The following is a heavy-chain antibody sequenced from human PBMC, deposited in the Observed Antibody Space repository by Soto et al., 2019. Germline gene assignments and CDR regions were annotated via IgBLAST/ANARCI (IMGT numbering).Heavy chain of an antibody. J-gene: IGHJ6*02. CDR1: GFTVSSNY. D-gene: IGHD2-15*01. CDR2: IYSGGST. CDR3: AREGRDDYYYYYGMDV. V-gene: IGHV3-53*02. Sequence: EVQLVETGGGLIQPGGSLRLSCAASGFTVSSNYMSWVHQAPGKGLEWVSVIYSGGSTYYADSVKGRFTISRDNSKNTLYLQMNSLRAEDTAVYYCAREGRDDYYYYYGMDVWGQGTTVTVSS.